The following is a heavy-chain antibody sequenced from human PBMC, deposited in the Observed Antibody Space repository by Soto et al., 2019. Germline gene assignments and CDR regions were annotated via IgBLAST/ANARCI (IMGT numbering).Heavy chain of an antibody. CDR1: GFTYDDYA. CDR2: ISWNSGSI. J-gene: IGHJ4*02. D-gene: IGHD6-19*01. CDR3: AKDMVRSSGWYYIDY. Sequence: EVQLVESGGGLVQPGRSLRLSCAASGFTYDDYAIHWVPQAPGKGLEWVSGISWNSGSIGYADSVKGRFTISRDNAKNSLYLQMNSLRAENTALYYCAKDMVRSSGWYYIDYWGQGTLVTVSS. V-gene: IGHV3-9*01.